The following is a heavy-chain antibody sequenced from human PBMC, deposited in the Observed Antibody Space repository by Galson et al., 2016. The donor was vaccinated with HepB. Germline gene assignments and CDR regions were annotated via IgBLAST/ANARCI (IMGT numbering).Heavy chain of an antibody. Sequence: SLRLSCAGSGFTFSDYVMSWVRQAPGKGLEWVAAISHSGDRTFYADFVKGRLTVTRDNSKDTVYLQMNSLRAEDTAKYYCVRRKTRMTENWFDPWGQGMLVIVSA. CDR1: GFTFSDYV. CDR2: ISHSGDRT. V-gene: IGHV3-23*01. CDR3: VRRKTRMTENWFDP. J-gene: IGHJ5*02. D-gene: IGHD2/OR15-2a*01.